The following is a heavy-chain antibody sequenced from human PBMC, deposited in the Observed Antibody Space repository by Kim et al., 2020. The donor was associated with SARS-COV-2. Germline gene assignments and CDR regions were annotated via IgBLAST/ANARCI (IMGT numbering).Heavy chain of an antibody. J-gene: IGHJ3*02. D-gene: IGHD3-16*01. V-gene: IGHV4-39*01. CDR2: T. CDR3: ARSRLIDAYDI. Sequence: TYTNPSVKSRDTISADTSKHQFSLKLNSLTATDTAVYYCARSRLIDAYDIWGRGTIVIVSS.